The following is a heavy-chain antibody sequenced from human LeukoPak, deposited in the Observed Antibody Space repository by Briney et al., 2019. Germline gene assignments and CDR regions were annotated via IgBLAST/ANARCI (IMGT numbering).Heavy chain of an antibody. V-gene: IGHV3-21*01. CDR1: GFTFSSYR. J-gene: IGHJ5*02. CDR3: ARVSGSRTASLGP. D-gene: IGHD2-2*01. CDR2: ISSSSSYI. Sequence: GGSLRLSCAASGFTFSSYRMNWVRQAPGKGLEWVSSISSSSSYIYYADSVKGRFTISRDNAKNSLYLQMNSLRAEDTAVYYCARVSGSRTASLGPWGQGTLVTVSS.